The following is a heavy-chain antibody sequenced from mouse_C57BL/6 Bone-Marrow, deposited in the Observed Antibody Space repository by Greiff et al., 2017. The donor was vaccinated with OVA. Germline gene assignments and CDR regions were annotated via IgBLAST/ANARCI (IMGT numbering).Heavy chain of an antibody. CDR3: ARGEAGYYDYSGDMDD. CDR1: GYSITSGYY. J-gene: IGHJ1*03. D-gene: IGHD2-4*01. V-gene: IGHV3-6*01. Sequence: EVQLQESGPGLVKPSQSLSLTCSVTGYSITSGYYWNWIRQFPGNKLEWMGYISYDGSNYYNPSLKNRISITRDTSTNQFFMKFNSVTTEGTATDDGARGEAGYYDYSGDMDDWGTGTTVTVSS. CDR2: ISYDGSN.